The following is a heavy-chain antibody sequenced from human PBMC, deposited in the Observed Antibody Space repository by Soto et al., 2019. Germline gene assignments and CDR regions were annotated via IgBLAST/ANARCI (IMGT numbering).Heavy chain of an antibody. V-gene: IGHV4-4*02. CDR2: IYHSGST. D-gene: IGHD2-2*02. CDR3: ARGGAVVPAAIRAVLEYYYGMDV. J-gene: IGHJ6*02. CDR1: GVSISSGGC. Sequence: PSETLSLTCSVSGVSISSGGCCSCGRQPPGEWVEWSLEIYHSGSTNYNPSLKSRVTISVDKSKNQFSLKLSSVTEADTAVYYCARGGAVVPAAIRAVLEYYYGMDVWGQGNPVTVSS.